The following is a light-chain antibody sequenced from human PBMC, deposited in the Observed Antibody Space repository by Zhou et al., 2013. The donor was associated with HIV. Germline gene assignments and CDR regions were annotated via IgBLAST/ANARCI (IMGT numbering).Light chain of an antibody. V-gene: IGKV2-30*02. CDR1: QSLVHSDGNTY. CDR2: RVS. CDR3: MQALQTPRG. J-gene: IGKJ1*01. Sequence: EVVMTQSPLSLPVTLGQPAFISCRSSQSLVHSDGNTYLNWFQQRPGHSPRRLIYRVSNRDSGVPDRFSGSGSGTDFTLKISNVEAEDVGVYYCMQALQTPRGFGQGTKVDIK.